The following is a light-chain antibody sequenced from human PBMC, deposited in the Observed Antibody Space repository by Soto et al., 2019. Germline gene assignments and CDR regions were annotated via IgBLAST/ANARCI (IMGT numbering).Light chain of an antibody. Sequence: EIVLTQSPATLSLSPGDRATLSCRASQSVSSYLSLYQQKPDQATRLLIYDASNRATGIPARFSGSGSGTDFNLTISSLEPEDFAVYYCQQRSNWPPWTFGQGTKVDI. J-gene: IGKJ1*01. V-gene: IGKV3-11*01. CDR2: DAS. CDR1: QSVSSY. CDR3: QQRSNWPPWT.